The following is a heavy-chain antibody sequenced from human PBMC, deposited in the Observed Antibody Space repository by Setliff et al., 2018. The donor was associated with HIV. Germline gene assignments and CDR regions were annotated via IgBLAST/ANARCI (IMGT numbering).Heavy chain of an antibody. CDR2: IWYDGNNI. J-gene: IGHJ4*02. Sequence: PGGSLRLSCAASGFSFSDYGMHWVRQAPGKGLEWVAFIWYDGNNIKYADSAKGRFIISRDNSQNTLYLQMNSLRADDTAIYYCAKGFRPVDTALVSGPNYWGQGIRVTVSS. V-gene: IGHV3-30*02. D-gene: IGHD5-18*01. CDR1: GFSFSDYG. CDR3: AKGFRPVDTALVSGPNY.